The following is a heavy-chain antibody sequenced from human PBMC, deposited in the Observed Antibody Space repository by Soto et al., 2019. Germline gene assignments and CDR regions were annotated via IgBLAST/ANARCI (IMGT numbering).Heavy chain of an antibody. J-gene: IGHJ4*02. Sequence: QITLKESGPTLVKPTQTLTLTCTFSGFSLSTSGVGVGWIRQPPGKALEWLALIYWDDDKRYSPSLKSRLTIXKXXSKNQVVLTMTNMDPVDTATYYCAHRRNYGSGMNYWGQGTLVTVSS. D-gene: IGHD3-10*01. CDR3: AHRRNYGSGMNY. V-gene: IGHV2-5*02. CDR1: GFSLSTSGVG. CDR2: IYWDDDK.